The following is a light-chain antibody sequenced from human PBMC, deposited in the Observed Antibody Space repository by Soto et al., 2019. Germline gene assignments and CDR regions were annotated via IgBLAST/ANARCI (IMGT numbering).Light chain of an antibody. CDR1: SSDVGGYDY. Sequence: QSALTQPRSVSGSPGQSVTLSCTGTSSDVGGYDYVSWYQQHPDKAPKLIIYDVSRRPSGVPDRFSGSKSDNTASLTISGLQAEDDADYYCCSYAGNPRVFGTGTKLTVL. CDR2: DVS. CDR3: CSYAGNPRV. V-gene: IGLV2-11*01. J-gene: IGLJ1*01.